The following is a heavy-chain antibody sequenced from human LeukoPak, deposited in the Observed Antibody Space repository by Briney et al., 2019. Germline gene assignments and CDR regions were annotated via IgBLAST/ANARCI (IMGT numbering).Heavy chain of an antibody. CDR1: GFTFSDYY. D-gene: IGHD5-12*01. Sequence: GGSLRLSCAASGFTFSDYYMSWIRQAPGKGLEWVSYMSSSSIYTNYADSVKGRFTISRDNAKNSLYLQMNSLRAEDTALYYCARVVDGYSGYAPIGYWGQGTLVT. CDR3: ARVVDGYSGYAPIGY. V-gene: IGHV3-11*05. CDR2: MSSSSIYT. J-gene: IGHJ4*02.